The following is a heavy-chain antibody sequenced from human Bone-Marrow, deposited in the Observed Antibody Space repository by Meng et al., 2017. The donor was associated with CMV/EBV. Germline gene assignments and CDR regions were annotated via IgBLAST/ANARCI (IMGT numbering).Heavy chain of an antibody. D-gene: IGHD5-24*01. V-gene: IGHV4-34*01. CDR2: INEHGIT. CDR3: ASGRGGGYNPLY. CDR1: GGSFSGHY. J-gene: IGHJ4*02. Sequence: SETLSLTCGVHGGSFSGHYWSWIRQSPGMGLEWIGEINEHGITDYNPSLKNRVTISIDTSKIQFSLNLTSMTAADSAVYYCASGRGGGYNPLYWGQGSLVTVYS.